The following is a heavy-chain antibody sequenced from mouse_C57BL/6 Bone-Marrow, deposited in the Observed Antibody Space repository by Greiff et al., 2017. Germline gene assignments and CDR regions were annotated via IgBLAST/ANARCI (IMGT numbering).Heavy chain of an antibody. CDR2: IHPNSGST. D-gene: IGHD1-1*01. CDR3: ARVTTRFYYFDY. J-gene: IGHJ2*01. V-gene: IGHV1-64*01. CDR1: GYTFTSYW. Sequence: VQLQQPGAELVKPGASVKLSCKASGYTFTSYWMHWVKQRPGQGLEWIGMIHPNSGSTNYNEKFKSKATLTVDKSSSTAYMQLSSLTSEDSAVYYGARVTTRFYYFDYWGQGTTLTVSS.